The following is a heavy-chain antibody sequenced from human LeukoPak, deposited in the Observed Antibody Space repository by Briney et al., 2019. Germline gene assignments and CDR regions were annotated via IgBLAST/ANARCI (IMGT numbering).Heavy chain of an antibody. Sequence: GASVKVSCKASGYTFTGYYMHWVRQAPGQGLEWMGWINPNSGGTNYAQKFQGRVTMTRDTSISTAYMGLSRLRSDDTAVYYCAIAYSSGWYATEYFQHWGQGTLVTVSS. CDR3: AIAYSSGWYATEYFQH. CDR2: INPNSGGT. V-gene: IGHV1-2*02. J-gene: IGHJ1*01. CDR1: GYTFTGYY. D-gene: IGHD6-19*01.